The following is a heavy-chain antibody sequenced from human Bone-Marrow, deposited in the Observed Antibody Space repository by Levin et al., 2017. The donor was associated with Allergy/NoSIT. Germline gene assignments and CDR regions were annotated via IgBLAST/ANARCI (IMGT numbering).Heavy chain of an antibody. CDR2: IYYSGSS. Sequence: SETLSLTCTISGGSISSTSYYWGWIRQPPGKGLEWIGSIYYSGSSYYNPSLKSRVTISVDTSKNQFSLKLTSVTAADTAVYYCARSGYSSGYYELDSWGQGTLVTVSS. J-gene: IGHJ4*02. D-gene: IGHD6-19*01. V-gene: IGHV4-39*01. CDR1: GGSISSTSYY. CDR3: ARSGYSSGYYELDS.